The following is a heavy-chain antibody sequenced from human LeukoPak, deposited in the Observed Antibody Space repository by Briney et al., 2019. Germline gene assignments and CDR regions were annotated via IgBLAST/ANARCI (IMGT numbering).Heavy chain of an antibody. Sequence: GEFLKISCKGSGYTFTNYWIVWVRQMAGKGPEWMGIIYPGDFDTRYSPSFQGQVTISVDRSNSTAYLQWNSLKASDTAMYYCARLPYYHYYYMDVWGKGTTVTVSS. CDR3: ARLPYYHYYYMDV. V-gene: IGHV5-51*01. J-gene: IGHJ6*03. CDR1: GYTFTNYW. CDR2: IYPGDFDT.